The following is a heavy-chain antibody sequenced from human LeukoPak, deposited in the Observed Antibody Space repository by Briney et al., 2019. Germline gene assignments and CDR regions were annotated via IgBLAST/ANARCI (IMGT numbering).Heavy chain of an antibody. D-gene: IGHD3-22*01. V-gene: IGHV1-69*06. CDR1: GGTFSSYA. CDR2: IIPIFGTA. Sequence: SAKVSCKASGGTFSSYAISWVRQAPGQGLEWMGGIIPIFGTANYAQKFQGRVTITADKSTSTAYMELSSLRSEDTAVYYCARVWLNYYDSSGYYGVWGQGTLVTVSS. CDR3: ARVWLNYYDSSGYYGV. J-gene: IGHJ4*02.